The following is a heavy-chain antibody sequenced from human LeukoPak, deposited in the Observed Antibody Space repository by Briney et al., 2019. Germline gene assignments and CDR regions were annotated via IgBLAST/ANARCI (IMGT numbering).Heavy chain of an antibody. CDR2: INPSGGST. J-gene: IGHJ4*02. D-gene: IGHD1-26*01. CDR3: ARALRSIVGATTPPGY. V-gene: IGHV1-46*01. CDR1: GYTFTSYY. Sequence: ASVKVSCKASGYTFTSYYMHWVRQAPGQGLEWMGLINPSGGSTSYAQKFQGRVTMTRDTSTSTVYMELSSLRSEDTAVYYCARALRSIVGATTPPGYWGQGTLVTVSS.